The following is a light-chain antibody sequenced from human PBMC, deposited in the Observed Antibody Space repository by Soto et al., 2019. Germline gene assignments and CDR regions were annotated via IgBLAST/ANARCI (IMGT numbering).Light chain of an antibody. J-gene: IGLJ1*01. CDR1: SSDVGGYKY. V-gene: IGLV2-14*01. CDR2: EVS. Sequence: ALTQPASVSGSPGQSITISCTGTSSDVGGYKYVSWYQHHPGKAPKLMIYEVSNRPSGVSNRFSGSKSGNTASLTISGLQAEDEADYYCTSYTSSITYVFGTGTKVTVL. CDR3: TSYTSSITYV.